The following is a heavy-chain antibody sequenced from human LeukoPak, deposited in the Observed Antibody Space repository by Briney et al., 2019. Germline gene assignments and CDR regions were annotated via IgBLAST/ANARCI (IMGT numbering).Heavy chain of an antibody. CDR1: GGSFSGYQ. D-gene: IGHD3-10*01. V-gene: IGHV4-34*01. Sequence: PSETLSLTCTVYGGSFSGYQWSWIRQPPGKGLEWIGEINHSGSTNYNPSLKSRVTISVDTSKNQFSLKLSSMTAADTAVYYCARGALLWFGDRMEYYFDYWGQGTLLTVSS. CDR2: INHSGST. J-gene: IGHJ4*02. CDR3: ARGALLWFGDRMEYYFDY.